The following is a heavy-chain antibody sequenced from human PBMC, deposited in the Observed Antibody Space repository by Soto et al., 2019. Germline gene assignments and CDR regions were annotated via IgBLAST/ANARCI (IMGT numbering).Heavy chain of an antibody. Sequence: EVELLESGGGLIQPGGALRLSCAASGFTFSTYTMNWVRQAPGRGLEWISTISDAGRSTFYADSVKGRFIVSRDNSKNTLFLEMTRLRLDDTAVYYCAIDDVATYCGLSSCHAASFDFWGQGVLVAVSS. V-gene: IGHV3-23*01. CDR1: GFTFSTYT. D-gene: IGHD2-21*01. CDR3: AIDDVATYCGLSSCHAASFDF. CDR2: ISDAGRST. J-gene: IGHJ4*02.